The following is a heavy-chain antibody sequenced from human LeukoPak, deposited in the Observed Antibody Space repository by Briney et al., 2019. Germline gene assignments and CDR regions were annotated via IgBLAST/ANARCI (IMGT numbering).Heavy chain of an antibody. V-gene: IGHV4-59*12. CDR2: IYYSGST. CDR3: ARSYWVTTPNYYDSSGYFFDY. D-gene: IGHD3-22*01. Sequence: PSETLSLTCTVSGGSISSYYWSWIRQPPGKGLEWIGYIYYSGSTNYNPSLKSRVTISVDTSKNQFSLKLSSVTAADTAVYYCARSYWVTTPNYYDSSGYFFDYWGQGTLVTVSS. CDR1: GGSISSYY. J-gene: IGHJ4*02.